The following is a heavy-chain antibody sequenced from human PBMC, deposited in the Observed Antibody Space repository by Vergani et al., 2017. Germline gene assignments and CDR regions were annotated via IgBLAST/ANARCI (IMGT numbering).Heavy chain of an antibody. J-gene: IGHJ3*02. CDR2: IYYSGST. D-gene: IGHD6-19*01. V-gene: IGHV4-31*03. Sequence: QVQLQESGPGLVKPSQTLSLTCTVSGGSISSGGYYWSWIRQHPGKGLEWIGYIYYSGSTYYNPSLKSRVTISVDTSKNQFSLKLSSVTAADTAVYYCSWPLTTSDLIAVAAAFDIWGQGTTVTVSS. CDR1: GGSISSGGYY. CDR3: SWPLTTSDLIAVAAAFDI.